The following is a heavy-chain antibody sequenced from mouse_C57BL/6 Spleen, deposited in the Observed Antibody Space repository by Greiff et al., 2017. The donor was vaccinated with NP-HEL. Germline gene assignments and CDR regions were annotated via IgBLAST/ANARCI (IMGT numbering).Heavy chain of an antibody. V-gene: IGHV1-64*01. CDR1: GYTFTSYW. J-gene: IGHJ4*01. Sequence: QVQLKQPGAELVKPGASVKLSCKASGYTFTSYWMHWVKQRPGQGLEWIGMIHPNSGSTNYNEKFKSKATLTVDKSSSTAYMQLSSLTSEDSAVYYCATDLYSNYVDGDYWGQGTSVTVSS. CDR3: ATDLYSNYVDGDY. D-gene: IGHD2-5*01. CDR2: IHPNSGST.